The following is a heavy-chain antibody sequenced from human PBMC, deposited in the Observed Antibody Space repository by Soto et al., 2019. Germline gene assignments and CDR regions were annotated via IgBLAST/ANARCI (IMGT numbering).Heavy chain of an antibody. CDR3: ARESRDIVVMVAANNWFDT. CDR1: GYTFTSYY. V-gene: IGHV1-46*01. Sequence: ASVKVSCKASGYTFTSYYMHWVRQAPGQGLEWMGIINPSGGSTSYAQKFQGRVTMTRDTSTSTVYMELSSLRSEDTAVYYCARESRDIVVMVAANNWFDTWGQGTLVTVSS. CDR2: INPSGGST. J-gene: IGHJ5*02. D-gene: IGHD2-15*01.